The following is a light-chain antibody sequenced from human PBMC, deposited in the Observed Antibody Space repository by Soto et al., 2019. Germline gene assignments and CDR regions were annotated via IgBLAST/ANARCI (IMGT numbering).Light chain of an antibody. CDR3: NSHTSSVAHV. CDR2: DVT. Sequence: QSALTQPASVSGSPGQSISISCTGTSSDIGRYNSVSWYQQHPGKAPKLMIYDVTNRPSGVSNRFSGSKSGNTASLTISGLQAQDEADYYCNSHTSSVAHVSGPGTKVTVL. J-gene: IGLJ1*01. V-gene: IGLV2-14*01. CDR1: SSDIGRYNS.